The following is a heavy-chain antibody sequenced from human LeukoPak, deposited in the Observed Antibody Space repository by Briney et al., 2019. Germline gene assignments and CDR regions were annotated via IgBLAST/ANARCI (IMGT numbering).Heavy chain of an antibody. CDR1: GGSLNGFY. J-gene: IGHJ4*02. CDR2: INHSGST. CDR3: ATFPYYYDSSDY. V-gene: IGHV4-34*01. Sequence: KPSETLSPTCAVYGGSLNGFYWGWIRPPPGKGLEWIGEINHSGSTNYNPSLKSRVTISVDTSKNQFSLKLSSVTAADTAVYYCATFPYYYDSSDYWGQGTLVTVSS. D-gene: IGHD3-22*01.